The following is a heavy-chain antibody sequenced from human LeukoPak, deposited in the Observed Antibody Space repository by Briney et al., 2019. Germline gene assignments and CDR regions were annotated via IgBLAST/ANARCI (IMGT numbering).Heavy chain of an antibody. J-gene: IGHJ4*02. CDR3: ARASSDILTGYYNLFDH. D-gene: IGHD3-9*01. Sequence: SETLSLTCTVSGVYISSDYWSWIRQPPGKGLEWIGYVYYTGSPNYNPSLEGRVTISIDRAKNQFSLKLSSVTAADTAVYYCARASSDILTGYYNLFDHWGQGTLVAVSS. CDR2: VYYTGSP. V-gene: IGHV4-59*01. CDR1: GVYISSDY.